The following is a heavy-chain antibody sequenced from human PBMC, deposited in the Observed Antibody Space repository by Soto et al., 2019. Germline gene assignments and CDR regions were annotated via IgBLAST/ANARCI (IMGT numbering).Heavy chain of an antibody. CDR1: GFTFRNYV. V-gene: IGHV3-33*01. Sequence: QVHLVESGGGVVQPARSLRLSCAASGFTFRNYVMHWVRQAPGKGLEWVAVLWYDGNNENYADSVKGRFTISRDNSKSTLSLQMNGLRAEDTAVYYCARGYGSGNDPPDYWGQGTLVTVSS. CDR3: ARGYGSGNDPPDY. D-gene: IGHD3-10*01. J-gene: IGHJ4*02. CDR2: LWYDGNNE.